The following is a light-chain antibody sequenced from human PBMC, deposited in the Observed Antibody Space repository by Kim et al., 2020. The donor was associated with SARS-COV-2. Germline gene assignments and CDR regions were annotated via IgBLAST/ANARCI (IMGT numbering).Light chain of an antibody. CDR2: DNN. CDR3: GTWDSSLSAWV. CDR1: SSNIGNNY. Sequence: QSVLTQPPSVSAAPGQKVTISCSGSSSNIGNNYVSWYQQLPGTAPKLLIHDNNKRPSGIPDRFSGSKSGTSATLGITGLQTGDEADYYCGTWDSSLSAWVFGGGTQLTVL. V-gene: IGLV1-51*01. J-gene: IGLJ3*02.